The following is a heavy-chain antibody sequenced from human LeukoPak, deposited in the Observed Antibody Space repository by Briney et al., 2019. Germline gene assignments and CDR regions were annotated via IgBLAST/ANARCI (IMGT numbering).Heavy chain of an antibody. V-gene: IGHV3-23*01. J-gene: IGHJ4*02. CDR2: ISGGGGNT. CDR1: KFAFSSYA. CDR3: AKVESEQWLLHYFDY. Sequence: QSGGSLRLSCAASKFAFSSYAMSWVRQAPGKGLEWVSAISGGGGNTYYADSVKGRFTISRDNSKNTLYLQMNSLRAEDTAVYYCAKVESEQWLLHYFDYWGQGTLVTVSS. D-gene: IGHD6-19*01.